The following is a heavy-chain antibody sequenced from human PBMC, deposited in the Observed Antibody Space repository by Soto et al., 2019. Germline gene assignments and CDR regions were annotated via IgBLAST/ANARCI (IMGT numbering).Heavy chain of an antibody. CDR3: ATGGHYDILTGYPSDYYGMDV. D-gene: IGHD3-9*01. Sequence: ASVKVSCKASGGTFSSYAISWVRQAPGQGLEWMGGIIPIFGTANYAQKFQGRVTITADESTSTAYMELSSLRSEDTAVYYCATGGHYDILTGYPSDYYGMDVWGQGTTVTVSS. V-gene: IGHV1-69*13. J-gene: IGHJ6*02. CDR1: GGTFSSYA. CDR2: IIPIFGTA.